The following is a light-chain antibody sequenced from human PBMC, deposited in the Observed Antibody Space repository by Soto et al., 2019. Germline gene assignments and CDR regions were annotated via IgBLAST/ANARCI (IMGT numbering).Light chain of an antibody. CDR1: QSIAHY. CDR3: QQSYSNPWM. J-gene: IGKJ1*01. CDR2: AAS. Sequence: DIPMTQSPSSLSASVGDRVTITCRASQSIAHYLNWYQQKSGRAPKLLIHAASSLQSGVPSRFSGGGSGTDFTLTISSLQPDDFATYYCQQSYSNPWMFGQGTRVEI. V-gene: IGKV1-39*01.